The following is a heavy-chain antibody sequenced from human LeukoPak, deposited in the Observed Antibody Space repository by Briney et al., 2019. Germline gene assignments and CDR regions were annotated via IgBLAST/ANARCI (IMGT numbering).Heavy chain of an antibody. CDR1: GFTFSSYW. J-gene: IGHJ4*02. V-gene: IGHV3-7*01. CDR3: ARLREIPVFGVVTKSTSYFDY. CDR2: IKQDRSEK. D-gene: IGHD3-3*01. Sequence: GGSLRLSCAASGFTFSSYWMSWVRQAPGKGLDLVANIKQDRSEKYYVDSVKGRFTISRDNAKNSPYLQMNSLRAEDTAVYYCARLREIPVFGVVTKSTSYFDYWGQGTLVTVSS.